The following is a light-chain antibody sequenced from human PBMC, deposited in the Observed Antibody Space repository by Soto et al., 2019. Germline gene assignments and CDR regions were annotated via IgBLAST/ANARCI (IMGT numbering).Light chain of an antibody. Sequence: DIQMTQSPSTLSASVGDRVIITCRASQSISMFLAWYQQKPGNAPKLLIYDASNSESGVPSRFSGSGSGTDFTLTISTLQPEDFATYYCQQSYSSPHTFGGGTKVDI. J-gene: IGKJ4*01. CDR1: QSISMF. CDR3: QQSYSSPHT. V-gene: IGKV1-39*01. CDR2: DAS.